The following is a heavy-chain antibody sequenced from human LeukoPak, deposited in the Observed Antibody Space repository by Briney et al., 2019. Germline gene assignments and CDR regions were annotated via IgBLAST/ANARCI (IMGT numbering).Heavy chain of an antibody. CDR1: GFTFRTNA. D-gene: IGHD6-19*01. J-gene: IGHJ4*02. CDR2: ISGSGGST. Sequence: GGSLRLSCAAPGFTFRTNALTGVRKAPGKGLEWVSAISGSGGSTYYADSVKGRFTISRDNSKNTLYLQMNSLRAEDTAVYYCAVAGRVYWGQGTLVTVSS. CDR3: AVAGRVY. V-gene: IGHV3-23*01.